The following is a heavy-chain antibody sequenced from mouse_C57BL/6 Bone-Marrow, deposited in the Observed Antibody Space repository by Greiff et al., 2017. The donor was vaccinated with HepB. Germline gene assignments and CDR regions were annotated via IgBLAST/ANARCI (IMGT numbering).Heavy chain of an antibody. CDR3: ARFTTVVDLYWYFDV. V-gene: IGHV1-55*01. CDR2: IYPGSGST. J-gene: IGHJ1*03. D-gene: IGHD1-1*01. CDR1: GYTFTSYW. Sequence: QVQLQQSGAELVKPGASVKMSCKASGYTFTSYWITWVKQRPGQGLEWIGDIYPGSGSTNYNEKFKSKATLTVDTSSSTAYMQLSSLTSEDSAVYYCARFTTVVDLYWYFDVWGTGTTVTVSS.